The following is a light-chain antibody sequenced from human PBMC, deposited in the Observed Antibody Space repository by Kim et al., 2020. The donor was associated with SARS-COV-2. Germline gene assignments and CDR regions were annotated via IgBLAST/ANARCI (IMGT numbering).Light chain of an antibody. J-gene: IGKJ2*02. V-gene: IGKV2-24*01. Sequence: QPASISCRSSQSLVHSDGNTYFSWLQQRPGQPPRLLILHVTNRFPGVRDRFSGSGAGTDFKLKISGVGAEDVGVYYCMQATQIPCTFGQGTKLKI. CDR2: HVT. CDR1: QSLVHSDGNTY. CDR3: MQATQIPCT.